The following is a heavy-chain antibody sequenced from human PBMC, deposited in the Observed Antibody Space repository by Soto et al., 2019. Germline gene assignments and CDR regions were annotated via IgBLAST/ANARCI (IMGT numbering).Heavy chain of an antibody. CDR1: GFPFSSYE. J-gene: IGHJ4*02. D-gene: IGHD3-3*02. CDR3: PSSPFWEGS. Sequence: PGGSLRLSCAASGFPFSSYEMNWVRQPPGKGLEWVSYISSSVSTTYYADSVKGRFTVSRDNAKNSLFLQMNSLGVEDTAVYYCPSSPFWEGSWAQGTLVTVSS. CDR2: ISSSVSTT. V-gene: IGHV3-48*03.